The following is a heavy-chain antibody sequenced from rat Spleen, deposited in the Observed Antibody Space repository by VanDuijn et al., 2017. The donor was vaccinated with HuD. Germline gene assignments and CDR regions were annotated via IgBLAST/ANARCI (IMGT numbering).Heavy chain of an antibody. CDR1: GFTFSDYN. J-gene: IGHJ2*01. CDR2: ITTGGGNT. Sequence: EVQLVESGGGLVQPGRSLKLSCAASGFTFSDYNMAWVRQAPKKGLEWVASITTGGGNTYYRDSVKGRFIISRDNAKSTLYLQMDSLRSEDTATYYCTREDWVPDYWGQGVMVTVSS. CDR3: TREDWVPDY. D-gene: IGHD5-1*01. V-gene: IGHV5-25*01.